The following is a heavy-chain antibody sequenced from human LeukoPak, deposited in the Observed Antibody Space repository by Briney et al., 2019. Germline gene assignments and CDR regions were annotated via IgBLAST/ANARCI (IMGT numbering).Heavy chain of an antibody. Sequence: GGSLRLSCAASGFTFSSYGMHWVRQAPGKGLEWVAVISYDGSNKYYADSVKGRFTISRDNSKNTLYLQMNSLRAEDTAVYYCAKGSYRYCSSTSCPYYFDYWGQGTLVTVSS. J-gene: IGHJ4*02. D-gene: IGHD2-2*01. CDR1: GFTFSSYG. V-gene: IGHV3-30*18. CDR3: AKGSYRYCSSTSCPYYFDY. CDR2: ISYDGSNK.